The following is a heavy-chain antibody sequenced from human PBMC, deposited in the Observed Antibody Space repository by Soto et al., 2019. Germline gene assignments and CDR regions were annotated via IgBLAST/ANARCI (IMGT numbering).Heavy chain of an antibody. CDR2: IKQDGSEK. CDR1: GFTFSSYW. CDR3: AREGKLELRLSLDY. J-gene: IGHJ4*02. Sequence: EVQLVESGGGLVQPGGSLRLSCAASGFTFSSYWMSWVRQAPGKGLEWVANIKQDGSEKYYVDSVKGRFTISRDNAKNSLYLQMNSLRAEDTAVYYCAREGKLELRLSLDYWGQGTLVTVSS. V-gene: IGHV3-7*05. D-gene: IGHD1-7*01.